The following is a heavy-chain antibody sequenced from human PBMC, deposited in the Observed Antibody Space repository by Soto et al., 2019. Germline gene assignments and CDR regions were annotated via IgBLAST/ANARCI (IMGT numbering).Heavy chain of an antibody. Sequence: QVQLVQSGAEVKKPGDSLKVSGKASGYTFTGYYMHWVRQAPGQGLEWMGWINPNSGGTNYAQKFQGWVTMTRDTSISTAYMELSRLRSDDTAVYYCARVGDNCSGGSCYSDWGQGTLVTVSS. CDR2: INPNSGGT. D-gene: IGHD2-15*01. J-gene: IGHJ4*02. V-gene: IGHV1-2*04. CDR1: GYTFTGYY. CDR3: ARVGDNCSGGSCYSD.